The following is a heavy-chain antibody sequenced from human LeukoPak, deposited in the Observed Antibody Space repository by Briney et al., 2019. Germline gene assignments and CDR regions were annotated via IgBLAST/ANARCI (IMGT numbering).Heavy chain of an antibody. J-gene: IGHJ1*01. CDR1: GGSISSYY. CDR2: IYYSGST. D-gene: IGHD1-26*01. Sequence: SETLSLTCTVSGGSISSYYWSWIRQPPGKGLEWIGYIYYSGSTNYNPSLKSRVTISVDTSKNQFSLKLSSVTAADTAVYYCAEGSGSYYAEYFQHWGQGTLVTVSS. V-gene: IGHV4-59*01. CDR3: AEGSGSYYAEYFQH.